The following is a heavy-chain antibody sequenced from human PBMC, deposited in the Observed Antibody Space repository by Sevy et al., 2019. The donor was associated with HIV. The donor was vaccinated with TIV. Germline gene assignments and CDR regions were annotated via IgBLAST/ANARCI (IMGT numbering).Heavy chain of an antibody. CDR1: GFTFTGYA. D-gene: IGHD3-22*01. CDR3: AKYTGGLPSRGYYYYGMDV. V-gene: IGHV3-23*01. Sequence: GSLRLSCAVSGFTFTGYAMSWVRQAPGKGLEWLSGISGTGDSTYYADSVKGRFTISRDNSKKELYLQMNSLRAEDTAIYYCAKYTGGLPSRGYYYYGMDVWGQGTTVTVSS. CDR2: ISGTGDST. J-gene: IGHJ6*02.